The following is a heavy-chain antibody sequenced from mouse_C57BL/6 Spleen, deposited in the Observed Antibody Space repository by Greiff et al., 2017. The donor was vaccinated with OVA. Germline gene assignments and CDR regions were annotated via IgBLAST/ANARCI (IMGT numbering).Heavy chain of an antibody. CDR1: GFSLTSYA. D-gene: IGHD1-1*01. CDR3: ARGGPYYYGSRDYYAMDY. CDR2: IWTGGGT. J-gene: IGHJ4*01. V-gene: IGHV2-9-1*01. Sequence: ESGPGLVAPSQSLSITCTVSGFSLTSYAISWVRQPPGKGLEWLGVIWTGGGTNYNSALKSRLSISKDNSKSQVFLKMNSLQTDDTARYYCARGGPYYYGSRDYYAMDYWGQGTSVTVSS.